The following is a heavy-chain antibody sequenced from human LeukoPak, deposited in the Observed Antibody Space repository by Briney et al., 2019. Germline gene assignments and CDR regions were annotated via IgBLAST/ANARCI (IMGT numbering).Heavy chain of an antibody. D-gene: IGHD6-19*01. CDR3: ASSPAVEGDY. J-gene: IGHJ4*02. CDR1: GFTLGSYW. CDR2: INSDGSST. V-gene: IGHV3-74*01. Sequence: PGGSLRLSCAASGFTLGSYWMHWVRQGPGKGLVWVSRINSDGSSTVYADSVKGPFTISRDNAKNTLYLQMNRLRGEDTAVYYCASSPAVEGDYWGQGTLVTVSS.